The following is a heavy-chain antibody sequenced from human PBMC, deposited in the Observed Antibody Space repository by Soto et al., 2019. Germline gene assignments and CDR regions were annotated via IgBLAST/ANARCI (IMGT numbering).Heavy chain of an antibody. CDR3: ARWGTTGGLDV. V-gene: IGHV3-30*19. J-gene: IGHJ1*01. D-gene: IGHD3-16*01. CDR1: GFTFRSYV. CDR2: TSYDGSDK. Sequence: QVQLVESGGGVVQPGTSLRVSCVGSGFTFRSYVIHWVRQAPGKGLEWVALTSYDGSDKYYGDSVRGPFTISRDNSRNTVDLQMDSLRLEDPALYYCARWGTTGGLDVWGQGTLVSVSS.